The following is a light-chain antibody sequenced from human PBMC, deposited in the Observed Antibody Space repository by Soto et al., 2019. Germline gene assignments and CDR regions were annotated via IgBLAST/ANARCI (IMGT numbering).Light chain of an antibody. Sequence: QSVLTQPPSVSGAPGQRVTISCSGSSSNIGAGYLVHWYQQVPGTAPKLLIYDNTNRPSGVPDRFSGSKSGTSASLAITGLQAEDEGDYFCQSYDTSLSGSKVFGGGTKLTVL. CDR3: QSYDTSLSGSKV. J-gene: IGLJ2*01. CDR1: SSNIGAGYL. V-gene: IGLV1-40*01. CDR2: DNT.